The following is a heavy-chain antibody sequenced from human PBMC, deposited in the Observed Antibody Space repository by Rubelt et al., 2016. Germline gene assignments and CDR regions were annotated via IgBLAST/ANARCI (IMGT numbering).Heavy chain of an antibody. CDR1: GGSFSGYY. V-gene: IGHV4-34*01. Sequence: QVQLQQWGAGLLKPSETLSLTCAVYGGSFSGYYWSWIRQPPGKGLEWIGEINHSGSTNYNPSLKGQVTKSVDTSKNQCSLKLSSVTAADTAVYYCATRDSRDFDYWGQGTLVTVSS. CDR3: ATRDSRDFDY. CDR2: INHSGST. J-gene: IGHJ4*02. D-gene: IGHD4-11*01.